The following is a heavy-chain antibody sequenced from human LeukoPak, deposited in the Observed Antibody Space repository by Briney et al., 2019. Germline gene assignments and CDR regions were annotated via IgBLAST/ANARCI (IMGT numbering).Heavy chain of an antibody. CDR2: IYYSGST. V-gene: IGHV4-31*03. Sequence: SQTLSLTCTVSGGSVSSGGYSWSWIRQHPGKGLEWIGYIYYSGSTYYNPSLKSRVTISVDTSKSQFSLKLSSVTTADTAVYYCARGDCSSTTCPFDYWGQGTLVTVPS. CDR1: GGSVSSGGYS. J-gene: IGHJ4*02. D-gene: IGHD2-2*01. CDR3: ARGDCSSTTCPFDY.